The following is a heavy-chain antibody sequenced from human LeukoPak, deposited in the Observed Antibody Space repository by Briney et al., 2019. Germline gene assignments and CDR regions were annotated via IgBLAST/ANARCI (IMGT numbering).Heavy chain of an antibody. Sequence: ASVKVSCKASGYTFTSYYMHWVRQAPGQGLEWMRIINPSGGSTSYAQKFQGRVTMTRDTSTSTVYMELSSLRSEDTAVYYCARAPRNSSGWYGDAFDIWGQGTMVTVSS. V-gene: IGHV1-46*01. J-gene: IGHJ3*02. CDR1: GYTFTSYY. CDR2: INPSGGST. CDR3: ARAPRNSSGWYGDAFDI. D-gene: IGHD6-19*01.